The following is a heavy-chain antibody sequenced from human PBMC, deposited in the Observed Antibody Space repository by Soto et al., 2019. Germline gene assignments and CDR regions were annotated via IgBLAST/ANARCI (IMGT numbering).Heavy chain of an antibody. V-gene: IGHV1-3*01. CDR3: AKSGSLDS. Sequence: ASVKVSCKASGYTFISYPIHWVRQAPGQSLECMGWINPANGDTRYSQKFQGRVTITRDTSATTAYMDLNSLIPDDTAIYYCAKSGSLDSWGQGTLVTVSS. CDR1: GYTFISYP. J-gene: IGHJ4*02. CDR2: INPANGDT. D-gene: IGHD1-26*01.